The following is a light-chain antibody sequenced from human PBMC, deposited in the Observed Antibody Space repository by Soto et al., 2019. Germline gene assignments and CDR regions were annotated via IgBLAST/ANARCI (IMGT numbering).Light chain of an antibody. CDR1: SSDVGAYNF. J-gene: IGLJ3*02. CDR3: SSYTSSSTWV. Sequence: QSALTQPASVSGSPGQSITISCTGTSSDVGAYNFVSWYQQHPGKAPKVMIYEVNNRPSGVSNHFSGSKSGNTASLTISGRQAEDEADYYCSSYTSSSTWVFGGGTKLTVL. CDR2: EVN. V-gene: IGLV2-14*01.